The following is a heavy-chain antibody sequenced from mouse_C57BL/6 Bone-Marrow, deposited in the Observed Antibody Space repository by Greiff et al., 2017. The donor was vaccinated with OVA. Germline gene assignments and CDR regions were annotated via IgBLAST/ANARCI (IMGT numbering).Heavy chain of an antibody. V-gene: IGHV6-3*01. CDR1: GFTFSNYW. D-gene: IGHD2-1*01. CDR2: LRLKSDNYAT. J-gene: IGHJ2*01. CDR3: PPLYYGNGFDY. Sequence: EVKLVESGGGLVQPGGSMKLSCVASGFTFSNYWMNWVRQSPEKGLEWVAQLRLKSDNYATHYAESVKGRFTISRDDSKSSVYLQMNNLRAEDTGIYYCPPLYYGNGFDYWGQGTTLTVSS.